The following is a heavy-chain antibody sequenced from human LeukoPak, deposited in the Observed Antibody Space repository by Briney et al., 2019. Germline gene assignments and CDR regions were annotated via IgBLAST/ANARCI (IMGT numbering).Heavy chain of an antibody. CDR1: GFIFSGYA. CDR3: ASGYDFWSGYPPAQYSMDV. CDR2: ISYDGSNE. J-gene: IGHJ6*02. Sequence: GGSLRLSCAASGAASGFIFSGYAMHWVRQAPGKGLEWVAIISYDGSNEYYAGSVRGRFIISRDNSRDTIYLQMSSLRVEDTVVYYCASGYDFWSGYPPAQYSMDVWGQGTTVTVSS. V-gene: IGHV3-30-3*01. D-gene: IGHD3-3*01.